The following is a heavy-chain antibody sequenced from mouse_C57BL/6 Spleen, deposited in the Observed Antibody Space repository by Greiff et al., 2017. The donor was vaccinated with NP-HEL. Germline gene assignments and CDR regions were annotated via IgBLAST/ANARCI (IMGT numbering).Heavy chain of an antibody. J-gene: IGHJ2*01. V-gene: IGHV1-15*01. Sequence: QVQLKESGAELVRPGASVTLSCKASGYTFTDYEMHWVKQTPVHGLEWIGAIDPETGGTAYNQKFKGKAILTADKSSSTAYMELRSLTSEDSAVYYCTRWPIYYYGENYFDYWGQGTTLTVSS. D-gene: IGHD1-1*01. CDR1: GYTFTDYE. CDR3: TRWPIYYYGENYFDY. CDR2: IDPETGGT.